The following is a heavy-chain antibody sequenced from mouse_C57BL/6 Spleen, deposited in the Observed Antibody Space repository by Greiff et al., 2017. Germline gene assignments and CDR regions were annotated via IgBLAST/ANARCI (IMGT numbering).Heavy chain of an antibody. CDR3: ARSAHYDGAMDY. D-gene: IGHD2-3*01. CDR2: IDPSDSYT. V-gene: IGHV1-69*01. Sequence: QVQLQQPGAELVMPGASVKLSCKASGYTFTSYWMHWVKQRPGQGLEWIGEIDPSDSYTNYNQKFKGKSTLTVDKSSSTAYMQLSSLTSEDSAVYYCARSAHYDGAMDYWGQGTSVTVSS. CDR1: GYTFTSYW. J-gene: IGHJ4*01.